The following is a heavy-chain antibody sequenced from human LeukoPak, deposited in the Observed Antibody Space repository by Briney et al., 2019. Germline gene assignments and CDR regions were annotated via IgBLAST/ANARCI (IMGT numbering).Heavy chain of an antibody. D-gene: IGHD3-10*01. Sequence: SKTLSLTWSETGGYVSSYDWSWIRKPPGKGLEWIGYIYYSGSTNYNPSLKSRVTISVDTSKNQFSLKLSSVTAADTAVYYCARVTGSGYGSGSYFFDYWGQGTLVTVSS. J-gene: IGHJ4*02. CDR2: IYYSGST. CDR1: GGYVSSYD. CDR3: ARVTGSGYGSGSYFFDY. V-gene: IGHV4-59*02.